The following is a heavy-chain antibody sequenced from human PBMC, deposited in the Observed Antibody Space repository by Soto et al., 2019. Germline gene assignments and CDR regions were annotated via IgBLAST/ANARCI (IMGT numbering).Heavy chain of an antibody. J-gene: IGHJ4*02. CDR2: IYYSGST. CDR3: ARAGWDYYDSSGYLPPDY. D-gene: IGHD3-22*01. Sequence: KPSETLSLTCPVSSGCISSYYCSCIRQPPRKGLEWIGYIYYSGSTNYNPSLKSRVTISVDTSKNQFSLKLSSVTAADTAVYYCARAGWDYYDSSGYLPPDYWGQGTLVTVSS. V-gene: IGHV4-59*01. CDR1: SGCISSYY.